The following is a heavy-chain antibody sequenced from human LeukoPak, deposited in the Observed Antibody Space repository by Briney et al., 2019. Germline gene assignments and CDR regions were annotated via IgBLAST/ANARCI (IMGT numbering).Heavy chain of an antibody. V-gene: IGHV1-69*01. J-gene: IGHJ6*02. CDR3: ARDHGCSSTSCYYYYGMDV. CDR2: VIPIFGTA. CDR1: GSTFSSYA. D-gene: IGHD2-2*01. Sequence: SVKVSCKASGSTFSSYAISWVRQAPGQGLEWMGGVIPIFGTANYAQKFQGRVTITADESTSTAYMELSSLRSEDTAVYYCARDHGCSSTSCYYYYGMDVWGQGTTVTVSS.